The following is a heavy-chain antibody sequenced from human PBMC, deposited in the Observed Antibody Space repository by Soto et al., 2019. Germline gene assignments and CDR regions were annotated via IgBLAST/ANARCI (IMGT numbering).Heavy chain of an antibody. CDR2: IRGSTYGGTT. J-gene: IGHJ6*02. Sequence: PGGSLRLSCTFSGFTSADYDYALTWVRQAPGKGLQWLGLIRGSTYGGTTEYAASVKGRFTISRDDSKGIAYLQMNSLKTEDTAVYYCSRDGDFYGLDVWGQGTTVAVSS. V-gene: IGHV3-49*04. D-gene: IGHD3-3*01. CDR3: SRDGDFYGLDV. CDR1: GFTSADYDYA.